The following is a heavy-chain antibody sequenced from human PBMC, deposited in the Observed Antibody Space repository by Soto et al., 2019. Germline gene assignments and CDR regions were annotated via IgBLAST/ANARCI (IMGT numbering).Heavy chain of an antibody. CDR1: GFTFTNYA. D-gene: IGHD2-21*02. V-gene: IGHV3-33*01. Sequence: PGGSLRLSCAASGFTFTNYAMHWVRQAPGKGLEWVAVIWYDGSNKYYADSVKGRFTISGDNSKNTVYLEMNSLRAEDTAVYYCAREYCGSHCYFDYWGQGTLVTVSS. CDR3: AREYCGSHCYFDY. CDR2: IWYDGSNK. J-gene: IGHJ4*02.